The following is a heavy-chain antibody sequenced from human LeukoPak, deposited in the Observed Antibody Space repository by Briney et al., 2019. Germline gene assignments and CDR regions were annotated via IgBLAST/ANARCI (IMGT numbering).Heavy chain of an antibody. CDR3: ARDRYGGNSGEFDY. J-gene: IGHJ4*02. CDR2: IYTSGST. CDR1: GGSISSYY. V-gene: IGHV4-4*07. Sequence: SQTLSLTCTVSGGSISSYYWSWIRQPAGKGLEWIGRIYTSGSTNYNPSLKSRVTILVDTSKNQFSLKLSCVTAADTAVYYCARDRYGGNSGEFDYWGQGTLVTVSS. D-gene: IGHD4-23*01.